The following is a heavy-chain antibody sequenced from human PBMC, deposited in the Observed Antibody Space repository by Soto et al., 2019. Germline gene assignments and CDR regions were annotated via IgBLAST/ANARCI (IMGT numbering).Heavy chain of an antibody. D-gene: IGHD4-17*01. Sequence: SETLSLTCTFSGDSISSYYWSWIQQPPGKGLEWIGYIYYSGSTNYNPSLKSRVTISVDTSKNQFSLKLSSVTAADTAVYYCARSSSYGDELVFDYWGQGTLVTVSS. J-gene: IGHJ4*02. V-gene: IGHV4-59*01. CDR3: ARSSSYGDELVFDY. CDR2: IYYSGST. CDR1: GDSISSYY.